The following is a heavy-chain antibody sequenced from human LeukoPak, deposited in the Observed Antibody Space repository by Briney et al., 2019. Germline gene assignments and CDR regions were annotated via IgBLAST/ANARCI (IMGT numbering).Heavy chain of an antibody. CDR2: ISGSGGST. D-gene: IGHD6-25*01. Sequence: PGGTLRLSCAASGFTFSSYGMSWVRQAPGKGLEWVSAISGSGGSTYYADSVKGRFTISRDNAKNSLYLQMNSLRAEDTAVYYCANSKEAPRLYYYYMDVWGKGTTVTVSS. CDR1: GFTFSSYG. J-gene: IGHJ6*03. V-gene: IGHV3-23*01. CDR3: ANSKEAPRLYYYYMDV.